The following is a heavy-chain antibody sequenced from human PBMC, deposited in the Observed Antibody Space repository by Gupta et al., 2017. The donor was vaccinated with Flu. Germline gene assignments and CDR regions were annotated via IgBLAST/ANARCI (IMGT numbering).Heavy chain of an antibody. CDR3: ARDRAFRPPHDYGDYVEDYYYYGMDV. CDR2: IWYDGSNK. J-gene: IGHJ6*02. D-gene: IGHD4-17*01. CDR1: GFTFSSYG. Sequence: QVQLVESGGGVVQPGRSLRLSCAASGFTFSSYGIHWVRQAPGRGLEWVAVIWYDGSNKYYADSVKGRFTISRDNSKNTLYLQMNSLRAEDTAVYYCARDRAFRPPHDYGDYVEDYYYYGMDVWGQGTTVTVSS. V-gene: IGHV3-33*01.